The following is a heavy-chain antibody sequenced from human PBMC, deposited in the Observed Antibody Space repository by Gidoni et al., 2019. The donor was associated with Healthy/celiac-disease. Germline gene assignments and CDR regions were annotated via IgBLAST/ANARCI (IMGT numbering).Heavy chain of an antibody. V-gene: IGHV1-69*01. CDR3: VYYYDSSGQGGGY. Sequence: HVQLVQSGAEVKKTGSSVKVSFDATLGTFSSYAISWVRQAPGHVLEWMGGIIPIFGTANYAKKLQGRVTITADESTGTAYMELSSLRSEDTAVYYCVYYYDSSGQGGGYWGQGTLVTVSS. J-gene: IGHJ4*02. D-gene: IGHD3-22*01. CDR1: LGTFSSYA. CDR2: IIPIFGTA.